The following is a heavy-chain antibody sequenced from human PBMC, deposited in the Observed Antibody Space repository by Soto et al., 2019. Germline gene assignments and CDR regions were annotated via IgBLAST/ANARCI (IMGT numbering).Heavy chain of an antibody. CDR2: ISAYNGNT. V-gene: IGHV1-18*01. CDR1: GYTFTSYG. D-gene: IGHD3-22*01. Sequence: ASAKVSCKASGYTFTSYGICCARKAPGQGLEWMGWISAYNGNTNYAQKLQGRVTMTTDTSTSTAYMELRSLRSDDTAVYYCARDPSEYESSGYPSLDAFDIWGQGTMVTVSS. J-gene: IGHJ3*02. CDR3: ARDPSEYESSGYPSLDAFDI.